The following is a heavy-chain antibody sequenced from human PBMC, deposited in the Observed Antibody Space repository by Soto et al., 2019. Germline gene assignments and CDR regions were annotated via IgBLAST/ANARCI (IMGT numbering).Heavy chain of an antibody. CDR3: AKDSTVGSWSIGLDGMDV. CDR2: ISGSGGST. D-gene: IGHD6-13*01. CDR1: GFTFSSYA. J-gene: IGHJ6*02. Sequence: GGSLRLSCAASGFTFSSYAMSWVRQAPGKGLEWVSAISGSGGSTYYADSVKGRFTISRDNSKNTLYLQMNSLRAEDTAVYYCAKDSTVGSWSIGLDGMDVWGQGTTVTVSS. V-gene: IGHV3-23*01.